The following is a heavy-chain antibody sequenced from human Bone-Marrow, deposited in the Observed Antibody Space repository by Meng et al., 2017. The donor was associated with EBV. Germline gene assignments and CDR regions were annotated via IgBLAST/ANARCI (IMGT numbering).Heavy chain of an antibody. Sequence: RQAGPVQLDLSRRRAFTARLAVGHIRSVCTCGCALQPPGRGLDGIGIVLYSGSHYYCPSLKSRITVSVDTSKNQFSLRLTSVTAADTAVYYCARPFPSILSPRLDPFGDWGQGTLVTVSS. D-gene: IGHD2/OR15-2a*01. CDR3: ARPFPSILSPRLDPFGD. J-gene: IGHJ4*02. CDR2: VLYSGSH. V-gene: IGHV4-39*01. CDR1: VGHIRSVCT.